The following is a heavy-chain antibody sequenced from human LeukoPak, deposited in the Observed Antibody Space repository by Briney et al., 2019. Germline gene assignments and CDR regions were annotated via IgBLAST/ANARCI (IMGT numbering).Heavy chain of an antibody. V-gene: IGHV3-21*01. CDR3: ARDYCSSTSCYPTFDY. Sequence: NPGGSLRLSCAASGFTFSSYSMTWVRQAPGKGLEWVSSISSSSSYIYYADSVKGRFTISRDNAKNSLYLQMNSLRAEDTAVYYCARDYCSSTSCYPTFDYWGQGTLVTVSS. CDR2: ISSSSSYI. CDR1: GFTFSSYS. J-gene: IGHJ4*02. D-gene: IGHD2-2*01.